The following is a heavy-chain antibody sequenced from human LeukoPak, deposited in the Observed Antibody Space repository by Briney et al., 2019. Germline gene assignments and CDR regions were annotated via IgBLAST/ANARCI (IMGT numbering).Heavy chain of an antibody. CDR3: ARDADGLGY. D-gene: IGHD6-6*01. CDR2: ISGDGTTI. CDR1: GFTFSNYR. V-gene: IGHV3-74*01. Sequence: GGSLRLSCAASGFTFSNYRMHWVRQAPGKGLVWVSRISGDGTTISYADSVKGRFTISRDNAKNTLYLQMNSLRAEDTAVYYCARDADGLGYWGQGALVTVSS. J-gene: IGHJ4*02.